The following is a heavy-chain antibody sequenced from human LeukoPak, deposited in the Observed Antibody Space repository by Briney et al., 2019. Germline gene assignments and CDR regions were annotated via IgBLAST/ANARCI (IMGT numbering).Heavy chain of an antibody. CDR3: TRPGGRHSPFDI. CDR2: IRSKANSYAT. Sequence: PGGSLRLSCAASGFTFSGSAMHWVRQASGKGLEWVGRIRSKANSYATAYAASVKGRFTISRDDSKNTAYLQMNSLKTEDTAVYYCTRPGGRHSPFDIWGQGTMVTVSS. V-gene: IGHV3-73*01. J-gene: IGHJ3*02. CDR1: GFTFSGSA. D-gene: IGHD3-10*01.